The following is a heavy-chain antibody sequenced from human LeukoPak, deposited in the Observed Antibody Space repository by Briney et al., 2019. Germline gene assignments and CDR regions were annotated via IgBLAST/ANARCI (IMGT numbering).Heavy chain of an antibody. CDR1: GDSMNNYF. V-gene: IGHV4-59*12. J-gene: IGHJ6*03. D-gene: IGHD5-18*01. CDR3: ARSARGAAMVSGYYYYYMDV. CDR2: IHSSGNI. Sequence: SETLSLTCSVSGDSMNNYFWSWIRQPAGKGLEWVGYIHSSGNIKYNPSLKSRVTISVDTSKNQFSLKLSSVTAADTAVYYCARSARGAAMVSGYYYYYMDVWGKGTTVTVSS.